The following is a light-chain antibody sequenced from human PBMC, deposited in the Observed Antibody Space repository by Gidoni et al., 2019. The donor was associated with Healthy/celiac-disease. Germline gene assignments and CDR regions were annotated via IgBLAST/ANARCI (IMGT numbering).Light chain of an antibody. J-gene: IGLJ3*02. CDR1: SLRSYY. CDR3: NARDSSGNHWV. V-gene: IGLV3-19*01. CDR2: GKN. Sequence: SSDLTQDPAVSVALGQTVRITCQGDSLRSYYASWYQKKPVQAPVLVIYGKNNRPSGIPDRFAGSSSGNTASLTITGAQAEDEADYYCNARDSSGNHWVFGGGTKLTVL.